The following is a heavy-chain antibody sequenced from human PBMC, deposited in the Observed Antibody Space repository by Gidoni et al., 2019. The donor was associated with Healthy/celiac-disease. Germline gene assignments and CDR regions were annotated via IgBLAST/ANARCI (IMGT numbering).Heavy chain of an antibody. V-gene: IGHV3-48*03. CDR3: ARDYTGTGSVGWGFDY. Sequence: EVQLVESGGGLVQPGGSLRLSCAASGFTFSSYEMNWVRQAPGKGLGWVSDISSSGSTIYYADSVKGRFTISRDNAKNSRYLQMNSLRAEDTAVYYCARDYTGTGSVGWGFDYWGQGTLVTVSS. J-gene: IGHJ4*02. CDR2: ISSSGSTI. CDR1: GFTFSSYE. D-gene: IGHD1-7*01.